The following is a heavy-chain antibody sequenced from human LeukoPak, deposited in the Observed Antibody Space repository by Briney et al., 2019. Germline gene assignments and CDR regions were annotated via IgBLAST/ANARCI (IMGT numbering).Heavy chain of an antibody. D-gene: IGHD4-23*01. V-gene: IGHV3-30*02. CDR1: GFTFSSYG. J-gene: IGHJ4*02. Sequence: PGGSLRLSCAASGFTFSSYGMHWVRQAPGKGLEWVAFIRYDGSNKYYADSVKGRFTISRDNSKNTLYLQMNSLRAEDTAVDYCAKGTVVRSYYFDYWGQGTLVTVSS. CDR2: IRYDGSNK. CDR3: AKGTVVRSYYFDY.